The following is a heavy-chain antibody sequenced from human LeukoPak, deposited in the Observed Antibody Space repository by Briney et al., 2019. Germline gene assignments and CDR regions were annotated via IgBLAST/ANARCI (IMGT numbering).Heavy chain of an antibody. CDR1: GGSISSSSYY. CDR2: IYYSGST. D-gene: IGHD3-22*01. Sequence: SETLSLTCTVSGGSISSSSYYWGWIRQPPGKGLEWIGSIYYSGSTYYNPSLKSRVTISVDTSKNQFSLKLSSVTAADTAVYYCARINQGVVGEMAYFDYWGQGTLVTVSS. J-gene: IGHJ4*02. CDR3: ARINQGVVGEMAYFDY. V-gene: IGHV4-39*07.